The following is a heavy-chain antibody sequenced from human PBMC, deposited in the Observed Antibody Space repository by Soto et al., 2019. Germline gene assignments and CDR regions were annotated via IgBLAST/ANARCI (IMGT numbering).Heavy chain of an antibody. J-gene: IGHJ4*02. D-gene: IGHD3-3*01. CDR2: ISGSGGST. CDR1: GFTFSSYA. V-gene: IGHV3-23*01. Sequence: GGSLRLSCAASGFTFSSYAMSWVRQAPGKGLEWVSAISGSGGSTYYADSVKGRFTISRDNSKNTLYLQMNSLRAEDTAVYYCAKLLYDFWSGVYYFDYWGQGTLVTVSS. CDR3: AKLLYDFWSGVYYFDY.